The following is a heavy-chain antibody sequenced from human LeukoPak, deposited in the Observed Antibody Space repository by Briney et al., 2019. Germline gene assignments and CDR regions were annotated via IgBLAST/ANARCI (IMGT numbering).Heavy chain of an antibody. J-gene: IGHJ3*02. D-gene: IGHD1-26*01. CDR3: ARGEPYDI. V-gene: IGHV4-59*01. CDR2: IYYSGST. Sequence: SETLSLTCTGSGGSISSYYWSWIRQSPGKGLEWIGYIYYSGSTNYNPSFKSRVTISVDTSKNQFSLKLSSVTAADPGVYYCARGEPYDIWGQGTMVTVSS. CDR1: GGSISSYY.